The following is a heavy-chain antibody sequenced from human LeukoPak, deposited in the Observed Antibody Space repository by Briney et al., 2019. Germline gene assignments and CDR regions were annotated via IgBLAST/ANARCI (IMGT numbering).Heavy chain of an antibody. CDR2: ISSSSSYT. V-gene: IGHV3-11*06. CDR1: GFTFSDYY. Sequence: GGSLRLSCAASGFTFSDYYMSWIRQAPGKGLEWISYISSSSSYTNYADSVKGRFTISRDNAKSSLYLQMNSLRAEDTAVYYCARAPGLMGGIAAAGTNWFDPWGQGTLVTVSS. D-gene: IGHD6-13*01. CDR3: ARAPGLMGGIAAAGTNWFDP. J-gene: IGHJ5*02.